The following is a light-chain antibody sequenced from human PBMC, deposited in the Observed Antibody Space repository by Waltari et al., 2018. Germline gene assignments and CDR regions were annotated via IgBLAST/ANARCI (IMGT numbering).Light chain of an antibody. CDR2: WAS. V-gene: IGKV4-1*01. Sequence: DIVMTQSPDTLAMSLGERATIHCQSSQSVLYSSNNKNYLAWYQQKPGQPPKLLIYWASTRESGVPDRFSGSGSGTDFTLTISSLQAEDVAVYYCQQYYTTPYTFGQGTKLEIK. CDR1: QSVLYSSNNKNY. J-gene: IGKJ2*01. CDR3: QQYYTTPYT.